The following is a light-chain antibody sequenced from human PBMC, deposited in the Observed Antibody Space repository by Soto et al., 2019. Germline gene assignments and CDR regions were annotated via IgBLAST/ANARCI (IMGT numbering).Light chain of an antibody. J-gene: IGLJ1*01. CDR3: GSWDSSLSAYV. CDR1: SSNIGGNS. V-gene: IGLV1-51*01. Sequence: QSVMTQPPSVSAAPGQKVTISCSGSSSNIGGNSVSWYQQLPGTAPKLLIYDDNKRPSGIPDRCSGSKSGTSATLGITGFQTGDEADYYCGSWDSSLSAYVFGTGTKLTV. CDR2: DDN.